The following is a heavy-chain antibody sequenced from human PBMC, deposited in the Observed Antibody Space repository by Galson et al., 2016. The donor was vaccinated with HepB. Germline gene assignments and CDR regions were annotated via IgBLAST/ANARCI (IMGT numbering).Heavy chain of an antibody. D-gene: IGHD3-10*01. CDR2: IYSAGNT. CDR1: GFTVSNNY. J-gene: IGHJ6*02. V-gene: IGHV3-53*01. Sequence: SLRLSCAASGFTVSNNYMGWVRQAPGKGLEWVSTIYSAGNTYYADSVKGRFIISRDNSKNTLYLQMNNLRAEDTAVYYCAREGDSGSSHHYYYGMDVWGQGTMVTVSS. CDR3: AREGDSGSSHHYYYGMDV.